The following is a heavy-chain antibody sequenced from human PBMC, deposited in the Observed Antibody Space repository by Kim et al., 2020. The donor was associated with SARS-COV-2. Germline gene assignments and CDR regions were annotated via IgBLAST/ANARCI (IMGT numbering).Heavy chain of an antibody. D-gene: IGHD4-4*01. V-gene: IGHV4-59*08. J-gene: IGHJ4*02. Sequence: SETLSLTCTVSGGSISSYYWSWIRQPPGKGLEWIGYIYYSGSTNYNPSLKSRVTISVDTSKNQFSLKLSSVTAADTAVYYCARATWETTVTTGFDYWGQGTLVTVSS. CDR3: ARATWETTVTTGFDY. CDR2: IYYSGST. CDR1: GGSISSYY.